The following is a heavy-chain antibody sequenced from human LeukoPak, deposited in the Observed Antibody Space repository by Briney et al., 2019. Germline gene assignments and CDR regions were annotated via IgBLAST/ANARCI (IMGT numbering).Heavy chain of an antibody. Sequence: GGSLRLSCAASGFTFSSYAMTWVRQAPGKGLEWVSAISISGGSTNYADSETGRFTISRDNSKNTLYLQMNSLRAEDTAVYYCAKDRVATTRSQYYFDYWGQGTLVTVSS. CDR1: GFTFSSYA. V-gene: IGHV3-23*01. CDR2: ISISGGST. D-gene: IGHD1-7*01. CDR3: AKDRVATTRSQYYFDY. J-gene: IGHJ4*02.